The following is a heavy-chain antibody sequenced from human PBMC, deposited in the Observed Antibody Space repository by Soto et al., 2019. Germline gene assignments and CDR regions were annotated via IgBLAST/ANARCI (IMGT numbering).Heavy chain of an antibody. CDR1: GFTFSSYA. V-gene: IGHV3-23*01. CDR3: AKDPANPYNWNYQGAFDP. CDR2: ISGSGGST. Sequence: PGGSLRLSCAASGFTFSSYAMSWVRQAPGKGLEWVSAISGSGGSTYYADSVKGRFTISRDNSKNTLYLQMNSLRAEDTAVYYCAKDPANPYNWNYQGAFDPWGQGTLVTVSS. D-gene: IGHD1-7*01. J-gene: IGHJ5*02.